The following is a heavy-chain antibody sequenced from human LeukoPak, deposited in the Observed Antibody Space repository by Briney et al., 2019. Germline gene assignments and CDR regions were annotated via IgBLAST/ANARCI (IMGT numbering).Heavy chain of an antibody. Sequence: KPGGSLRLACAASGFTFGNAWMNWVRQAPGKGLEWVGRIKTKQDGGTTDYATPVKGRFTISRDDSRNTLYLQMNSLRTDDTAIYYCTAIREYCDSAGCYSPYFYYYMDVWGKGTTVAVSS. CDR1: GFTFGNAW. CDR3: TAIREYCDSAGCYSPYFYYYMDV. V-gene: IGHV3-15*01. CDR2: IKTKQDGGTT. J-gene: IGHJ6*03. D-gene: IGHD2-15*01.